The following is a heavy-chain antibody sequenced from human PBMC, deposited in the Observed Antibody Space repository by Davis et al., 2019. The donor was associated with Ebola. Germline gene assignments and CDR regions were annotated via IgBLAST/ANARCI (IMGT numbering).Heavy chain of an antibody. CDR3: ARLNYYDSSGFYAYYYYMDV. J-gene: IGHJ6*03. CDR2: IIPIFNTT. Sequence: SVKVSCKASGGTFSNYVINWVRQAPGQGLEWMGGIIPIFNTTQYAAKFQGRVTISADESTRTGYMELSSLRSEDTAVYYCARLNYYDSSGFYAYYYYMDVWGKGTTVTVSS. CDR1: GGTFSNYV. V-gene: IGHV1-69*13. D-gene: IGHD3-22*01.